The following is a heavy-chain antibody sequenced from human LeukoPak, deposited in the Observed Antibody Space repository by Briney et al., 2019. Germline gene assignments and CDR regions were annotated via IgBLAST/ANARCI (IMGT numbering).Heavy chain of an antibody. CDR3: ARSLYYYGSGQNWFDP. J-gene: IGHJ5*02. CDR1: GGSISSYY. CDR2: IYYSGST. V-gene: IGHV4-59*01. Sequence: SETLSLTCTVSGGSISSYYWSWIQQPPGKGLEWIGYIYYSGSTNYNPSLKSRVTISVDTSKNQFSLKLSSVTAADTAVYYCARSLYYYGSGQNWFDPWGQGTLVTVSS. D-gene: IGHD3-10*01.